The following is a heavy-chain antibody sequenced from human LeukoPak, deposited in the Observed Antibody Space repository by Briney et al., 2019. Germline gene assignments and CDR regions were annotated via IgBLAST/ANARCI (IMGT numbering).Heavy chain of an antibody. D-gene: IGHD6-19*01. J-gene: IGHJ4*02. V-gene: IGHV1-69*04. CDR1: GYTFINYA. CDR3: ARGAVAPDY. CDR2: IIPILGIA. Sequence: SVKVSCKASGYTFINYALHWVRQAPGQRLEWMGRIIPILGIANYAQKFQGRVTITADKSTSTAYMELSSLRSEDTAVYYCARGAVAPDYWGQGTLVTVSS.